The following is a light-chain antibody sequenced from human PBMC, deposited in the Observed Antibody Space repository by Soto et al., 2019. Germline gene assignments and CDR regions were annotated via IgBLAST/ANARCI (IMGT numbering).Light chain of an antibody. J-gene: IGKJ3*01. V-gene: IGKV1-27*01. CDR2: AAS. CDR3: KTYSGVLV. Sequence: DIQMTQSPTSLSASVGDRVTITCRASQGIRNFVAWYQQKPGKAPKLLIYAASTLQSGVPSRFSGSGSGTALPLTANSLLREDVEIISCKTYSGVLVFGPGTKVKI. CDR1: QGIRNF.